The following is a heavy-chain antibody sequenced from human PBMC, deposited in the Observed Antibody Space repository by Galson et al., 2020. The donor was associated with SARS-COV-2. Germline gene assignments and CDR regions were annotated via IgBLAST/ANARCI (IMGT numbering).Heavy chain of an antibody. CDR1: GYSFTSYW. V-gene: IGHV5-51*01. CDR2: IYPGDSDT. D-gene: IGHD3-3*01. J-gene: IGHJ6*02. Sequence: KIGESLKISCKGSGYSFTSYWIGWVRQMPGKGLEWMGIIYPGDSDTRYSPSFQGQVTISADKSISTAYLQWSSLKASDTAMYYCARFLDFWSGYSYGMDVWGQGTTVTVSS. CDR3: ARFLDFWSGYSYGMDV.